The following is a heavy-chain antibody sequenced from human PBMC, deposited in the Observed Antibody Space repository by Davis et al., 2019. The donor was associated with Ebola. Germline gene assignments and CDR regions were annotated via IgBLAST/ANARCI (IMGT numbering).Heavy chain of an antibody. V-gene: IGHV3-23*01. CDR1: VITFSSYA. CDR3: AKSGLSFGVVKYHYGMDV. D-gene: IGHD3-3*01. Sequence: GGSLRPSFPHPVITFSSYAFTWVRQPQAQGMEWVSALCDTDASTYYADSVQGRFTISRDNSKTTLYLQMNSLRADDTAVYYCAKSGLSFGVVKYHYGMDVWGKGTTVTVSS. J-gene: IGHJ6*04. CDR2: LCDTDAST.